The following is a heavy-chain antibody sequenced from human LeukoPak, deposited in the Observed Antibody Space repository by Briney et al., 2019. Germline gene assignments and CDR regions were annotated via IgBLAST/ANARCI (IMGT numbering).Heavy chain of an antibody. V-gene: IGHV3-21*05. CDR1: GFTFSSYA. CDR3: ARGFDCSSTSCSCMDV. CDR2: ISGSGSDI. Sequence: GGSLRLSCAASGFTFSSYAMSWVRQALGEGLDWVAYISGSGSDIYYADSVKGRFTISRDNAKNSLHLQMNGLRAEDTAVFYCARGFDCSSTSCSCMDVWGQGTTVTVSS. J-gene: IGHJ6*02. D-gene: IGHD2-2*01.